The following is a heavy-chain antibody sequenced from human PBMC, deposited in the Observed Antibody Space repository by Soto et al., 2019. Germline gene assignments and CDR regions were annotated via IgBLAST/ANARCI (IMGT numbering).Heavy chain of an antibody. Sequence: GGSLRLSCAASGFTFSSYSMNWVHQAPGKGLEWVSSISSSSSYIYYADSVKGRFTISRDNAKNSLYLQMNSLRAEDTAVYYCARDLKGIAVAGTTYDYWGQGTLVTVSS. CDR1: GFTFSSYS. D-gene: IGHD6-19*01. CDR2: ISSSSSYI. J-gene: IGHJ4*02. V-gene: IGHV3-21*01. CDR3: ARDLKGIAVAGTTYDY.